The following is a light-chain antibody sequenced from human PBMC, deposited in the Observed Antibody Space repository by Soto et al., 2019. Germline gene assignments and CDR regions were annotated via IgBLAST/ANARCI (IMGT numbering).Light chain of an antibody. Sequence: EIVLTPSPGTLSFSPGERATLSCRASQIVSSSFLAWYQQKPGQAPRLLIYGASTRATGIPDRFSGSGSGTDFTLTISRLEPEDFAVYSCQQYGTSQITFGQGTRLEI. J-gene: IGKJ5*01. CDR2: GAS. CDR3: QQYGTSQIT. V-gene: IGKV3-20*01. CDR1: QIVSSSF.